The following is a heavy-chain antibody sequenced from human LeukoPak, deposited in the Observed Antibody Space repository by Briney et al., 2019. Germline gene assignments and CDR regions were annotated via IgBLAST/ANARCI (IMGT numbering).Heavy chain of an antibody. J-gene: IGHJ4*02. CDR1: GFSFSSYG. V-gene: IGHV3-30*03. CDR3: ARDGPDYDFWSGPAAALFDY. Sequence: GGSLRLSCAASGFSFSSYGMHWVRQAPGKGLEWVAVISYDGTNKYYADSVRGRFTVSRDNSKNTLYLQMNSLRAEDTAVYYCARDGPDYDFWSGPAAALFDYWGQGTLVTVSS. D-gene: IGHD3-3*01. CDR2: ISYDGTNK.